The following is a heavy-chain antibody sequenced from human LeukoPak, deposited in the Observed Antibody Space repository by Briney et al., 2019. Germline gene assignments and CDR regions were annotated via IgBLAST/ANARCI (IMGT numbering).Heavy chain of an antibody. J-gene: IGHJ4*02. CDR2: IYFSGST. V-gene: IGHV4-59*01. D-gene: IGHD4-11*01. CDR1: GGSISTYY. CDR3: AREQYPGHYFDY. Sequence: SETLSLTCTVSGGSISTYYWNWIRQPPGKGLEWIGYIYFSGSTNYNPSLKSRVTISVDTSKNQFSLKLTSVTAADTAVYYCAREQYPGHYFDYWGQGALVTVSS.